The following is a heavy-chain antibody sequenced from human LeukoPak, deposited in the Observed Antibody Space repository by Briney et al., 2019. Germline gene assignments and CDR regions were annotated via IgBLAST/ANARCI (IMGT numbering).Heavy chain of an antibody. CDR2: ISSSGSTI. Sequence: GGSLRLSCAASGFTFSDYYMNWIRQAPGKGLEWVSYISSSGSTIYCADSVKGRFTISRDNAKNSLYLQMNSLRAEDTAVYYCARGWLLYYFDYWGQGTLVTVSS. J-gene: IGHJ4*02. V-gene: IGHV3-11*01. D-gene: IGHD5-12*01. CDR3: ARGWLLYYFDY. CDR1: GFTFSDYY.